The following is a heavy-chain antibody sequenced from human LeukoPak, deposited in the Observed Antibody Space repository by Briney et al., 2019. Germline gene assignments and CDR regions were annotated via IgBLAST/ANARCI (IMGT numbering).Heavy chain of an antibody. V-gene: IGHV5-51*04. CDR3: ARRIAGNGVDY. Sequence: ESPEISCKGSGYNFISYWVGWVRQMPGKGLEWMGIIYPGDSDTRYSPSFQDQVTISADKPISTAYLQWRSLKASDSAMYYCARRIAGNGVDYWGQGTLVTVST. J-gene: IGHJ4*02. CDR2: IYPGDSDT. D-gene: IGHD6-13*01. CDR1: GYNFISYW.